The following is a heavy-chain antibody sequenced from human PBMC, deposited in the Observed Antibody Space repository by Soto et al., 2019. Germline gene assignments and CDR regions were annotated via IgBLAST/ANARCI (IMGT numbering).Heavy chain of an antibody. J-gene: IGHJ4*02. D-gene: IGHD5-12*01. V-gene: IGHV3-48*01. CDR1: GFTFSSYS. CDR2: ISSSSRTT. Sequence: EVQLVESGGGLVQPGGSLRLSCAASGFTFSSYSMNWVRQAPGKGLEWVSYISSSSRTTYYADSVKGRFTISRDNAKYSLYLQMNSLRADDTAVYLCARDNPSGYGDSWGKGTLFTVSS. CDR3: ARDNPSGYGDS.